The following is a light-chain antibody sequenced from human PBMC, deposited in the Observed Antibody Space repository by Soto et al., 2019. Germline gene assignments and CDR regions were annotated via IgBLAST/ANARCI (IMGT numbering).Light chain of an antibody. CDR3: QQYGSSTGT. V-gene: IGKV3-20*01. J-gene: IGKJ1*01. CDR1: QSVTSRN. Sequence: ESVVTQATGTLSLSPGERVSLFCRASQSVTSRNLAWYQQKPGQAPRLLIYAASSRATGIPDRFSGSGSGTDFTLTISRLEPEDFAVYYCQQYGSSTGTFGQRSKVDVK. CDR2: AAS.